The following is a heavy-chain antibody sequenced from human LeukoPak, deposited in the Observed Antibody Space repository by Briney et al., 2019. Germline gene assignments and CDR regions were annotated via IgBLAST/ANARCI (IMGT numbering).Heavy chain of an antibody. Sequence: GRSLRLSCAASGFTFSSNAMSWVRQAPGNGLEWDSAISGSGGSTYYADSVKGRFTISRDNSKNTLYLQMNSLRTTHTSVYYCPKGVADTAMVTPWFDPWGQGTLVTVSS. J-gene: IGHJ5*02. CDR3: PKGVADTAMVTPWFDP. V-gene: IGHV3-23*01. CDR2: ISGSGGST. D-gene: IGHD5-18*01. CDR1: GFTFSSNA.